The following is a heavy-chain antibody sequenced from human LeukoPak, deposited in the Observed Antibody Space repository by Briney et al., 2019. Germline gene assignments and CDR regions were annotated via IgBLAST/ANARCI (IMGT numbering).Heavy chain of an antibody. CDR1: GGSFSGYY. CDR3: ASRRYYYGAGSY. CDR2: INHSGST. J-gene: IGHJ4*02. D-gene: IGHD3-10*01. Sequence: SETLSLTCAVYGGSFSGYYWSWIRQPPGKGLEWIGEINHSGSTNYNPSLKSRVTISVDTSKNQFSLKLSSVTAADTAVYYCASRRYYYGAGSYWGQGTLVTVSS. V-gene: IGHV4-34*01.